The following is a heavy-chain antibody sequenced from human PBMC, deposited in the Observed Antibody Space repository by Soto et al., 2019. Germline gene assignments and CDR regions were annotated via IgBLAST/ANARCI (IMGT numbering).Heavy chain of an antibody. Sequence: QLQLQESGPGLVKPSETLSLTCTVSGGSISSSSYYWGWIRQPPGKWLPWIGSINYSGSTYYNPALKSRVPISVDTSKNHFVLKLRSVTAADTAVYYCARSARYCSGGSCYRPEGNWFDPWGQGTLVTVSS. D-gene: IGHD2-15*01. J-gene: IGHJ5*02. CDR2: INYSGST. V-gene: IGHV4-39*02. CDR3: ARSARYCSGGSCYRPEGNWFDP. CDR1: GGSISSSSYY.